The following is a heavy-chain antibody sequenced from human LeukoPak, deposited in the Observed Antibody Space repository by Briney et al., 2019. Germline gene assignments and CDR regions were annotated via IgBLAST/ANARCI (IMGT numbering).Heavy chain of an antibody. D-gene: IGHD6-6*01. Sequence: GGSLRLSCAASGFTFSSHSMNWVRQAPGKGLEWVSSIDNSGSYAYYIDSARGRFTLSRDNARSSVYLQINSLRAEDTAVYYCTSSTGFGKYFDYWGQGILVTVSP. CDR2: IDNSGSYA. CDR1: GFTFSSHS. V-gene: IGHV3-21*03. J-gene: IGHJ4*02. CDR3: TSSTGFGKYFDY.